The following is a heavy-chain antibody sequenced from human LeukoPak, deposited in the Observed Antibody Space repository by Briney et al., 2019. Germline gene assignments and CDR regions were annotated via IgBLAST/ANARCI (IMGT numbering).Heavy chain of an antibody. Sequence: PGGSLRLSCAASGFTFSSFGIHWVRQAPGKGLEWVAFIRYDGNNKYYADSVKGRFTISRDNSKNTLYLQMNSLRAEDTAVYYCAKSSGYYLRYYFDYWGQGTLVTVSS. D-gene: IGHD3-22*01. CDR2: IRYDGNNK. CDR1: GFTFSSFG. V-gene: IGHV3-30*02. CDR3: AKSSGYYLRYYFDY. J-gene: IGHJ4*02.